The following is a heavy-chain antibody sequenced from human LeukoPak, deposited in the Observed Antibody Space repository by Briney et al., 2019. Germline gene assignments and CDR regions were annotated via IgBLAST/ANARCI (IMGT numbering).Heavy chain of an antibody. CDR2: INPDSGGT. V-gene: IGHV1-2*02. D-gene: IGHD3-22*01. J-gene: IGHJ4*02. Sequence: ASVKVSCKASGYTFTVYFMHWVRQAPGQGLEWMGWINPDSGGTNYAQKFQGRVTMTRDTSISTAYMELSRLKSDDTAVYYCARELNYDSSGYYFDYWGQGTLVTVSS. CDR1: GYTFTVYF. CDR3: ARELNYDSSGYYFDY.